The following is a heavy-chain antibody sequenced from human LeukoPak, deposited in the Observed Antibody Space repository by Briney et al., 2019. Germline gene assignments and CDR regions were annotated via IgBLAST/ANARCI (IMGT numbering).Heavy chain of an antibody. J-gene: IGHJ4*02. V-gene: IGHV3-66*03. CDR3: AKDYYYGSGSPYYVDK. Sequence: PGGSLRLSCAASGFTVSSNYMSWVRQAPGKGLEWVSIIYSSGNTYYADSVKGRFTISRDNSKNTLSLQTNSLRVEDTAVYYCAKDYYYGSGSPYYVDKWGQGTLVTVSS. CDR1: GFTVSSNY. D-gene: IGHD3-10*01. CDR2: IYSSGNT.